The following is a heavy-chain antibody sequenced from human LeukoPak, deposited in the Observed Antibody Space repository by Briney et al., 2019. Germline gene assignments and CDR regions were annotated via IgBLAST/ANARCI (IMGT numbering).Heavy chain of an antibody. J-gene: IGHJ6*02. V-gene: IGHV1-69*13. Sequence: GASVKVSCKASGGTFSSYGISWGRQASGQGLEWMGGIIPFFGTANYAQKFQGRVTITADESTSTAYMELSSLRSEDTAVYYCARLDEYSSSSRYYGMDVWGQGTTVTVSS. CDR3: ARLDEYSSSSRYYGMDV. CDR1: GGTFSSYG. D-gene: IGHD6-6*01. CDR2: IIPFFGTA.